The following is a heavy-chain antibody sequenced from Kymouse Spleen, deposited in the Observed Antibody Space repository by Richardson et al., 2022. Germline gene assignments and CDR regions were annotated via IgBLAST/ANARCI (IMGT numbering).Heavy chain of an antibody. Sequence: QVQLVESGGGVVQPGRSLRLSCAASGFTFSSYGMHWVRQAPGKGLEWVAVISYDGSNKYYADSVKGRFTISRDNSKNTLYLQMNSLRAEDTAVYYCAKDQESSGWYYYYYGMDVWGQGTTVTVSS. CDR3: AKDQESSGWYYYYYGMDV. CDR1: GFTFSSYG. V-gene: IGHV3-30*18. D-gene: IGHD6-19*01. CDR2: ISYDGSNK. J-gene: IGHJ6*02.